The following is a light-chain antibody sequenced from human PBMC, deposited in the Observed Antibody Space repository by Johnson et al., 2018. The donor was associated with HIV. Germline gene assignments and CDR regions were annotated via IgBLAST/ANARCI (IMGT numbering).Light chain of an antibody. V-gene: IGLV1-51*02. CDR2: ENN. CDR1: SSNIGNNY. J-gene: IGLJ1*01. CDR3: GTWDTSLTKGGV. Sequence: QSVLTQPPSVSAAPGQKVTISCSGSSSNIGNNYVSWYQQLPGTAPKLLIYENNKRPSGIPDRFSGSKSGTSATLGIAGLQTGDEADYYCGTWDTSLTKGGVFGTGTKVTV.